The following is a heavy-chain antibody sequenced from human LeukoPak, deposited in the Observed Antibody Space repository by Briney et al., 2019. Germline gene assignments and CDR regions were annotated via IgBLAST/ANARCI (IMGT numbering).Heavy chain of an antibody. Sequence: GGSLRLSCAASGFIFSRYWMRWVRQAPGQGLEWVANIVQDGSEKYYVDSVKGRFTISRDNDNYSLYLQMNNLRVQDTAVYYCARAAPANCALISCSLFDYWGQGVLVTVSS. D-gene: IGHD2-21*01. V-gene: IGHV3-7*01. CDR2: IVQDGSEK. J-gene: IGHJ4*02. CDR3: ARAAPANCALISCSLFDY. CDR1: GFIFSRYW.